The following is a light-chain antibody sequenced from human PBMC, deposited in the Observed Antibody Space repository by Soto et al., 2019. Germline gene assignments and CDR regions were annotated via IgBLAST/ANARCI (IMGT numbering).Light chain of an antibody. Sequence: EIVMTQSPATLSVSPGERVTLSCRASQSVSNNLAWHQQKPGQAPRLLIYGASTRATGIPARFSGSGSGTDFALPISGLQAADFAVVYCQQENNWSLTFGPGTKVDIE. CDR1: QSVSNN. V-gene: IGKV3-15*01. J-gene: IGKJ3*01. CDR2: GAS. CDR3: QQENNWSLT.